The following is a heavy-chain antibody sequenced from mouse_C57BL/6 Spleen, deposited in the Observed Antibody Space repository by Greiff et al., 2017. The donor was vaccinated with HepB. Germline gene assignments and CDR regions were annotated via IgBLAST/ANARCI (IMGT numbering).Heavy chain of an antibody. V-gene: IGHV5-16*01. CDR2: INYDGSST. CDR1: GFTFSDYY. Sequence: EVKLVESEGGLVQPGSSMKLSCTASGFTFSDYYMAWVRQVPEKGLEWVANINYDGSSTYYLDSLKSRFTISGDNAKNSLYLQMSSLKSEDTATYYCARDEGNDWYFDVWGTGTTVTVSS. D-gene: IGHD2-1*01. CDR3: ARDEGNDWYFDV. J-gene: IGHJ1*03.